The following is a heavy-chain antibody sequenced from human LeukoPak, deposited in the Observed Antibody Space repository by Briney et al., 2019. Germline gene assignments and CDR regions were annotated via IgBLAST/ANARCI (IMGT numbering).Heavy chain of an antibody. D-gene: IGHD2-2*01. Sequence: GASVKVSCKASGYTFASYDINWVRQATGQGLEWMGWMNPNSGNTGYAQKFRGRVTITRNTSISTAYMELSSLRSEDTAVYYCARAQSSTSRRYFDLWGRGTLVTVSS. CDR3: ARAQSSTSRRYFDL. CDR1: GYTFASYD. CDR2: MNPNSGNT. V-gene: IGHV1-8*03. J-gene: IGHJ2*01.